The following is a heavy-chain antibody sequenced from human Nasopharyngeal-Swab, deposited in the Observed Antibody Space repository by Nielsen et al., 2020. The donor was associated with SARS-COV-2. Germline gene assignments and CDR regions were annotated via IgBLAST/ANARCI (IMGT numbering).Heavy chain of an antibody. J-gene: IGHJ4*02. CDR2: VSTSGTYI. CDR1: GFTFSSYS. CDR3: ARHDYGENY. D-gene: IGHD4-17*01. Sequence: GESLKISCAASGFTFSSYSMNWVRQAPGKGLEWVSSVSTSGTYIYYADSVKGRFTISRDNAKNSLYLQMNSLRAEDTAVYYCARHDYGENYWGQGTLVTVSS. V-gene: IGHV3-21*01.